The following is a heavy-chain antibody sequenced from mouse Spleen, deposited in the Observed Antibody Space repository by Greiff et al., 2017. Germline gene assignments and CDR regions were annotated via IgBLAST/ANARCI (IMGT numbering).Heavy chain of an antibody. CDR3: ARGRGTTVVFDY. Sequence: DVKLVESGGGLVKPGGSLKLSCAASGFTFSSYAMSWVRQTPEKRLEWVASISSGGSTYYPDSVKGRFTISRDNARNILYLQMSSLRSEDTAMYYCARGRGTTVVFDYWGQGTTLTVSS. V-gene: IGHV5-6-5*01. D-gene: IGHD1-1*01. J-gene: IGHJ2*01. CDR1: GFTFSSYA. CDR2: ISSGGST.